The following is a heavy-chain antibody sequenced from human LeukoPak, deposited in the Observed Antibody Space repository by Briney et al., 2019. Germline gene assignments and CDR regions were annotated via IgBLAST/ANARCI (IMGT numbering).Heavy chain of an antibody. J-gene: IGHJ6*03. CDR3: ARLYYDILTGYYRGHYYYYMDV. CDR1: GFTFSSYG. V-gene: IGHV3-33*01. Sequence: GRSLRLSCAASGFTFSSYGMHWVRQAPGKGLEWVAVIWYDGSNKYYADSVKGRFTISRDNSKNTLYLQMNSLRAEDTAVYYCARLYYDILTGYYRGHYYYYMDVWGKGTTVTVSS. D-gene: IGHD3-9*01. CDR2: IWYDGSNK.